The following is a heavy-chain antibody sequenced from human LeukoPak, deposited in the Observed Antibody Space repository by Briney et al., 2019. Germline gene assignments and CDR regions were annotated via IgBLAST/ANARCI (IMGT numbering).Heavy chain of an antibody. D-gene: IGHD3-3*01. Sequence: GGSLRLSCAASGFTFSSYWMSWVRQAPGKGLEWVANIKQDGSEKYYVDSVKGRFTISRDNAKNSLYLQMNSLRAEDTAVYCCARDHGDRLYYDFWSGYYIGLDYWGQGTLVTVSS. CDR3: ARDHGDRLYYDFWSGYYIGLDY. CDR2: IKQDGSEK. J-gene: IGHJ4*02. V-gene: IGHV3-7*01. CDR1: GFTFSSYW.